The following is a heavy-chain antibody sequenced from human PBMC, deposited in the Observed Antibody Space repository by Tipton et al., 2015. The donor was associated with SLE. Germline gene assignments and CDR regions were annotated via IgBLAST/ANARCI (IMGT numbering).Heavy chain of an antibody. CDR2: IYYSGST. V-gene: IGHV4-38-2*01. D-gene: IGHD4-23*01. CDR1: GYSISSGYY. CDR3: ARHGNQDY. Sequence: TLSLTCDVSGYSISSGYYWGWIRQPPGKGLEWIGSIYYSGSTYYNPSLKSRVTISVDTSKNQFPLKLSSVTAADTAVYYCARHGNQDYWGQGTLVTVSS. J-gene: IGHJ4*02.